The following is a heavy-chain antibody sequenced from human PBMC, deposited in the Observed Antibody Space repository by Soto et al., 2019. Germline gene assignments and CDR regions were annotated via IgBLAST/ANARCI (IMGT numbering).Heavy chain of an antibody. Sequence: PSETLSLTCAVSGGSISSGGYCWSWIRQPPGKGLEWIGYIYHSGSTYYNPSLKSRVTISVDRSKNQFSLKLSSVTAADTAVYYCARVRFKGMDVWGQGTTVTVSS. J-gene: IGHJ6*02. V-gene: IGHV4-30-2*01. D-gene: IGHD3-3*01. CDR3: ARVRFKGMDV. CDR1: GGSISSGGYC. CDR2: IYHSGST.